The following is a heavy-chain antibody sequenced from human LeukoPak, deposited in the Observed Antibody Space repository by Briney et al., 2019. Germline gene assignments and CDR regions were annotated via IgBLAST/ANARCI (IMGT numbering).Heavy chain of an antibody. CDR1: GGTSSSYA. Sequence: GASVKVSCKASGGTSSSYAISWVRQAPGQGLEWMGGIIPIFGTANYAQKFQGRVTITADESTSTAYMELSSLRSEDTAVYYCARCYYGSGSYYTGYYYYYMDVWGKGTTVTISS. CDR3: ARCYYGSGSYYTGYYYYYMDV. J-gene: IGHJ6*03. V-gene: IGHV1-69*13. CDR2: IIPIFGTA. D-gene: IGHD3-10*01.